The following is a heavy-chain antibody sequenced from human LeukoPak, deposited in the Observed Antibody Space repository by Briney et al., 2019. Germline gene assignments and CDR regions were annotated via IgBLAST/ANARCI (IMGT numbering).Heavy chain of an antibody. J-gene: IGHJ6*03. CDR3: ARGLQYQLLKALGHYYMDV. D-gene: IGHD2-2*01. V-gene: IGHV1-69*05. CDR1: GGTFSSHA. CDR2: IIPISGTA. Sequence: SVNVSCKASGGTFSSHAIAWVRQAPGQGPEWMGGIIPISGTANYAQKFQGRVTITTDESTSIAYLELSSLASDDTAVYYCARGLQYQLLKALGHYYMDVWGEGTTVTVSS.